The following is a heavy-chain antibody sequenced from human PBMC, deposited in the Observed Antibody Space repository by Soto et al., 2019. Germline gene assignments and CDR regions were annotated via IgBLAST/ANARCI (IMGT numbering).Heavy chain of an antibody. J-gene: IGHJ3*02. CDR3: ATDRFDFWSGAHNAFEI. V-gene: IGHV3-7*01. D-gene: IGHD3-3*01. Sequence: GGSLRLSCAASGFTFSSYWMSWVRQAPGKGLEWVANIKQDGSEKYYVDSVKGRFTISRDNAKNSLYLQMNSLRGEDTAVYYCATDRFDFWSGAHNAFEIWGQGTMVTVSS. CDR2: IKQDGSEK. CDR1: GFTFSSYW.